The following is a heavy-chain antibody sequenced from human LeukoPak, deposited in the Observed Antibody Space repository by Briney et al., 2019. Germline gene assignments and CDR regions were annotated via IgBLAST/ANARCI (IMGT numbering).Heavy chain of an antibody. CDR3: ARHWRSYDSSGYYPNYIEY. D-gene: IGHD3-22*01. Sequence: SETLSLTCTVSGGSVSSGDYSWSWTRIRQPPGKGLGWSGNIYNSGTTYYKPSLKSRLIISVDTSKNQFSLKLRSVTAADTAVYYCARHWRSYDSSGYYPNYIEYWGQGTLVTVSS. V-gene: IGHV4-30-4*08. CDR2: IYNSGTT. J-gene: IGHJ4*02. CDR1: GGSVSSGDYS.